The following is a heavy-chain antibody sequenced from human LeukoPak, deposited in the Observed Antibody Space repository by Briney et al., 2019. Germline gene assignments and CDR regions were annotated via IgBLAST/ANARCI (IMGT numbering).Heavy chain of an antibody. V-gene: IGHV1-18*01. CDR2: ISVYNGNT. J-gene: IGHJ1*01. D-gene: IGHD3-22*01. CDR3: AKMDSDSSGFSSN. CDR1: GYSFTTYG. Sequence: ASVKVSCKASGYSFTTYGISWLRQAPGHGLEWIGWISVYNGNTNYADKVRGRVLVTTDISTTTAYLELRSLRYDDTAVYYCAKMDSDSSGFSSNWGQGTPVTVSS.